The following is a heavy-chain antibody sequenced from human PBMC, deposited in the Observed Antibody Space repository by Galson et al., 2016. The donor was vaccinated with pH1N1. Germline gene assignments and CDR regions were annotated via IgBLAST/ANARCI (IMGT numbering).Heavy chain of an antibody. CDR2: ISNSGDDT. CDR3: ARGGAIGPNYNDGEVSS. D-gene: IGHD5-18*01. Sequence: SLRLSCAASGFSLDTYAMHWVRQAPGKGLDWVSGISNSGDDTFYAHTVRGRFTISRDNPKNTLYLQMNSLTAVDTAIYYCARGGAIGPNYNDGEVSSWGQGALVTVSS. V-gene: IGHV3-23*01. CDR1: GFSLDTYA. J-gene: IGHJ5*02.